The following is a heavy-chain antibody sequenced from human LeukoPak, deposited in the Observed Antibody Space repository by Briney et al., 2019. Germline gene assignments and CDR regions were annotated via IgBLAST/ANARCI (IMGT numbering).Heavy chain of an antibody. Sequence: ASVKVSCKASGYTFTSYDINWVRQATGQGLEWMGWMNPSSGNTDYAQRFQGRVTITRNTSINTAYMELSSLRFEDTAVYYCARGDFSSSKLSLYFDYWGQGILVTVSS. CDR2: MNPSSGNT. J-gene: IGHJ4*02. CDR1: GYTFTSYD. V-gene: IGHV1-8*03. CDR3: ARGDFSSSKLSLYFDY.